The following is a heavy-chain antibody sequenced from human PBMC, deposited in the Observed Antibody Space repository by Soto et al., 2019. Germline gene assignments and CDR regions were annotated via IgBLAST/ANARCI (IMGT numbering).Heavy chain of an antibody. D-gene: IGHD3-22*01. Sequence: SVKVSCKASGGTFSSYAISWVRQAPGQGLEWMGGIIPIFGTANYAQKFQGRVTITADESTSTAYMELSSLRSEDTAVYYCARIGHYDSSGYYGRWFDPWGQGTLVT. CDR3: ARIGHYDSSGYYGRWFDP. CDR1: GGTFSSYA. J-gene: IGHJ5*02. CDR2: IIPIFGTA. V-gene: IGHV1-69*13.